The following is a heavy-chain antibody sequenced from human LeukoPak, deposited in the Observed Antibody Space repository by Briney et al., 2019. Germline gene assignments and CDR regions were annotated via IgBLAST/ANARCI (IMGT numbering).Heavy chain of an antibody. Sequence: ASVTVSCKASGYTFTSYAMHWVRQAPGQRLEWMGWINAGNGNTKYSQKFQGRVTITRDTSASTAYMELSSLRSEDTAVYYCARYTYYDFWSGSYFDYWGQGTLVTVSS. CDR3: ARYTYYDFWSGSYFDY. V-gene: IGHV1-3*01. J-gene: IGHJ4*02. CDR2: INAGNGNT. D-gene: IGHD3-3*01. CDR1: GYTFTSYA.